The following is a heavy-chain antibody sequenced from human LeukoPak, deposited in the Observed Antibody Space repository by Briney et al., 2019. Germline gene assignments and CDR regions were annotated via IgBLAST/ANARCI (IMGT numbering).Heavy chain of an antibody. CDR3: AKRAVAGTGRGFDI. Sequence: PGGSLTLSCAASGFTFSSYSRNWVRQPPGKGLEWVSLISASGDNTDYADSVKGRFTISRDNSKNTLYPQINSLRADDTAVYYCAKRAVAGTGRGFDIWGQGTLVTVSS. V-gene: IGHV3-23*01. J-gene: IGHJ3*02. CDR2: ISASGDNT. CDR1: GFTFSSYS. D-gene: IGHD6-19*01.